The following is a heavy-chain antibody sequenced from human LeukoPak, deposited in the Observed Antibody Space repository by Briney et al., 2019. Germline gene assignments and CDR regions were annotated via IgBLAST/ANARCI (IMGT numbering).Heavy chain of an antibody. CDR2: ISTSSSFI. J-gene: IGHJ5*02. V-gene: IGHV3-21*01. CDR3: ARATLNYYGSGSYPGFDP. D-gene: IGHD3-10*01. CDR1: GFTFIDYS. Sequence: GGSLRLSCAASGFTFIDYSMNWVRQAPGKGLEWVSSISTSSSFIYYADSVKGRFTISRDNAKNSLYLQMNSLRAEDTAVYYCARATLNYYGSGSYPGFDPWGQGTLVAVSS.